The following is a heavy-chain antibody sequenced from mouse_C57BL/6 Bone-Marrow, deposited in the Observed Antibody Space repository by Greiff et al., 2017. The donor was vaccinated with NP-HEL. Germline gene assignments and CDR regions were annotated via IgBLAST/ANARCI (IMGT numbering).Heavy chain of an antibody. J-gene: IGHJ2*01. CDR1: GFTFSDYY. V-gene: IGHV5-12*01. D-gene: IGHD3-2*01. CDR2: ISNGGGST. CDR3: ARLRQLVPCDY. Sequence: EVQVVESGGGLVQPGGSLKLSCAASGFTFSDYYMYWVRQTPEKRLEWVAYISNGGGSTYYPDTVKGRFTISRDNAKNTLYLQMSRLKSEDTAMYYCARLRQLVPCDYGGQGTTLTVSS.